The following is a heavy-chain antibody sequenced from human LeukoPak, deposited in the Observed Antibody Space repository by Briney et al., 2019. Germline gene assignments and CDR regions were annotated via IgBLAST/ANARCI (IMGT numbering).Heavy chain of an antibody. Sequence: IPSQTLSLTCTVSGGSISRGGYYWSWVRQHPGKGPGWIGYIYYSGSTYYNPSLKSRVTISVDTSKNQFSLKLSSVTAADTAVYYCARASFYDSSGYFYAFDYWGQGTLVTVSS. CDR3: ARASFYDSSGYFYAFDY. V-gene: IGHV4-31*03. J-gene: IGHJ4*02. CDR2: IYYSGST. CDR1: GGSISRGGYY. D-gene: IGHD3-22*01.